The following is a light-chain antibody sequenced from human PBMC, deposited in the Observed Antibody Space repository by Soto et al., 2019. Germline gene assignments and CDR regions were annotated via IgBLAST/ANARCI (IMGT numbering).Light chain of an antibody. CDR1: SSNIGSNT. CDR2: SDN. V-gene: IGLV1-44*01. J-gene: IGLJ2*01. CDR3: AAWDDSLNVV. Sequence: QSVLTQPPSASGTPGQRVTISCSGSSSNIGSNTVSWYQKLPGTAPKLLIYSDNQRPSGVPDRFSGSKFGTSASLVISGLQSEDEADYYCAAWDDSLNVVFGGGTKVTVL.